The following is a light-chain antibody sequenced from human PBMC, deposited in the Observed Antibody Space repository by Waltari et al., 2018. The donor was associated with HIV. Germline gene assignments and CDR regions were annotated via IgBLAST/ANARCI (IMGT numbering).Light chain of an antibody. CDR2: DVK. V-gene: IGLV2-14*03. J-gene: IGLJ2*01. Sequence: HSALTQPASVSGSPGQSITIPSTGTSSDVGGYNYVSWYRLHPGEVPKLMIFDVKNRPSGVSNRFSGSKSGNTASLTISGLQVEDEADYYCSSYTSSSIVIFGGGTKVTVL. CDR1: SSDVGGYNY. CDR3: SSYTSSSIVI.